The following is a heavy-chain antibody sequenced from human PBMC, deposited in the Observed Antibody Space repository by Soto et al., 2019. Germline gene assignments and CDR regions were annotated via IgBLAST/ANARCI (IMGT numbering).Heavy chain of an antibody. Sequence: SETLTLTCAVSGYSISSGYRWGWIRQSTGKGLEWIASLFHSGQTYYNPSLKSRVTISLDMSKNQFSLKMRSVTAADTAMYYCARETTSYNWFDPWGQGTLVTVCS. CDR2: LFHSGQT. J-gene: IGHJ5*02. D-gene: IGHD4-17*01. CDR3: ARETTSYNWFDP. V-gene: IGHV4-38-2*02. CDR1: GYSISSGYR.